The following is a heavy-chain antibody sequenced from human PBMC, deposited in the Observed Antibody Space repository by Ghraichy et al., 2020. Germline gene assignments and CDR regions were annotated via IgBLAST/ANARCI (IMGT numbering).Heavy chain of an antibody. V-gene: IGHV3-23*01. CDR1: GFTFSSYA. D-gene: IGHD3-22*01. CDR3: ASSSGYYLGNDAFDI. CDR2: ISGSGGST. Sequence: GGSLRLSCAASGFTFSSYAMSWVRQAPGKGLEWVSAISGSGGSTYYADSVKGRFTISRDNSKNTLYLQMNSLRAEDTAVYYCASSSGYYLGNDAFDIWGQGTMVTVSS. J-gene: IGHJ3*02.